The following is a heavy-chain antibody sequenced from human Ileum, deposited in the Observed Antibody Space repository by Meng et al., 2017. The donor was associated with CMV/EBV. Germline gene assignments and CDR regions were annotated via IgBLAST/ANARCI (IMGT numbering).Heavy chain of an antibody. V-gene: IGHV1-2*02. CDR1: GYTFTDYF. CDR3: ARGTDSRGWSYDFDY. CDR2: INPKSGGP. J-gene: IGHJ4*02. D-gene: IGHD6-19*01. Sequence: ASVKVSCKTSGYTFTDYFIHWVRQAPGQGLEWMGWINPKSGGPNYAQKFQGKVTMTRDTSISTVYMELRRLRSDDTVVYYCARGTDSRGWSYDFDYWGQGTLVTVSS.